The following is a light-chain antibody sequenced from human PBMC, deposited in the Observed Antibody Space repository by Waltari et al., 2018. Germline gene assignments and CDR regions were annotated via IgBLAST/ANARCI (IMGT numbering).Light chain of an antibody. Sequence: SYELTQSSSVSVSPGQTARITCPGDVVAKHYVRWFQQKPGQAPLLVIYKDSERPSGIPERFSGSNSGTTVTLTIRGAQAEDEADYYCYSSADNTGVFGGGTKLTVL. CDR2: KDS. CDR3: YSSADNTGV. V-gene: IGLV3-27*01. J-gene: IGLJ3*02. CDR1: VVAKHY.